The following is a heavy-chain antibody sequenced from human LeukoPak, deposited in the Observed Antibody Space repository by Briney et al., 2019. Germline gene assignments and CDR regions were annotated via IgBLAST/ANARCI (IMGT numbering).Heavy chain of an antibody. CDR2: IYYSGST. D-gene: IGHD6-19*01. CDR3: ASLNLAVALDY. Sequence: SETLSLTCTVSGGSISSSSYYWGWIRQPPGKGLEWIGSIYYSGSTYYNPSLKSRVTISVDASKNQFSLKLSSVTAADTAVYYCASLNLAVALDYWGQGTLVTVSS. CDR1: GGSISSSSYY. J-gene: IGHJ4*02. V-gene: IGHV4-39*01.